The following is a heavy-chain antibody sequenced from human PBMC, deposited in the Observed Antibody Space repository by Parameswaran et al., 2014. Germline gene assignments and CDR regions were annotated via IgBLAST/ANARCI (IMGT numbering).Heavy chain of an antibody. D-gene: IGHD6-13*01. V-gene: IGHV1-69*04. J-gene: IGHJ5*02. CDR2: IIPILGIA. Sequence: WVRQAPGQGLEWMGRIIPILGIANYAQKFQGRVTITADKSTSTAYMELSSLRSEDTAVYYCARAEAAGGWFDPWGQGTLVTVSS. CDR3: ARAEAAGGWFDP.